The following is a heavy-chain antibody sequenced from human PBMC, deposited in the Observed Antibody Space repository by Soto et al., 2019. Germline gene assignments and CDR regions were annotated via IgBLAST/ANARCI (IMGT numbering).Heavy chain of an antibody. CDR1: GGSFSGYY. Sequence: SETLSLTCAVYGGSFSGYYWSWIRQPPGKGLEWIGEINHSGSTNYNPSLKSRVTISVDTSKNQFSLKLSSVTAADTAVYYCMSRGRGVTIGSVHGMDVWGQGTTVTVSS. D-gene: IGHD3-10*01. CDR2: INHSGST. V-gene: IGHV4-34*01. CDR3: MSRGRGVTIGSVHGMDV. J-gene: IGHJ6*02.